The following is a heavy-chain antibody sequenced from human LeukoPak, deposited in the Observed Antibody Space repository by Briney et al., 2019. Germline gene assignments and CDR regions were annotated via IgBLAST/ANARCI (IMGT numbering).Heavy chain of an antibody. D-gene: IGHD6-13*01. V-gene: IGHV4-39*01. Sequence: KSSETLSLTCTVSGGSISSSSDSWGWIRQPPGKGLEWTGSIYYTGRTYYNPSLKSRVTISVDTSKNQFSLKLSSVTAADTAVYYCAQSLGSSNWICNWFDLGAREPSSPSPQ. CDR1: GGSISSSSDS. J-gene: IGHJ5*02. CDR3: AQSLGSSNWICNWFDL. CDR2: IYYTGRT.